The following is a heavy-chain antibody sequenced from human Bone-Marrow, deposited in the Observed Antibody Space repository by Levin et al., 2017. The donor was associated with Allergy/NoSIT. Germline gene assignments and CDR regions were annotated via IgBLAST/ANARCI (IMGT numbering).Heavy chain of an antibody. CDR2: ISYDGSNK. V-gene: IGHV3-30*18. CDR3: AKANVLLWFGELGGALDI. D-gene: IGHD3-10*01. Sequence: GGSLRLSCAASGFTFSSYGMHWVRQAPGKGLEWVAVISYDGSNKYYADSVKGRFTISRDNSKNTLYLQMNSLRAEDTAVYYCAKANVLLWFGELGGALDIWGQGTMVTVSS. CDR1: GFTFSSYG. J-gene: IGHJ3*02.